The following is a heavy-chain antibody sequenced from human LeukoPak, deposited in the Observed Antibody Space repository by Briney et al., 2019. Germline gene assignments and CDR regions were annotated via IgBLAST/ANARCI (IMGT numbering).Heavy chain of an antibody. D-gene: IGHD6-13*01. Sequence: GRSLRLSCAASGFTFSDYYMSWIRQAPGKGLEWISYISGTSSYTTYADTVKGRFTISRDNAKNSLYLQMNSLRGEDTAVYYCARPGSIAAAGTPDYWGQGTLVTVSS. CDR3: ARPGSIAAAGTPDY. CDR1: GFTFSDYY. J-gene: IGHJ4*02. CDR2: ISGTSSYT. V-gene: IGHV3-11*06.